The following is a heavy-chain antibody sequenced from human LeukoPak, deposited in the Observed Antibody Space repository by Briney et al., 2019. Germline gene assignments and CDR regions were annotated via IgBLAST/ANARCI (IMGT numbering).Heavy chain of an antibody. Sequence: SVKVSCKASGFTFSGSAMQWVRQARGQRLEWIGWIVVGSGNTNYAQNFQERVTITRDMSARTAYMELSSLRSEDTAVYYCAAVVFGPPYHYYGMDVWGQGTTVTVSS. CDR2: IVVGSGNT. J-gene: IGHJ6*02. D-gene: IGHD1-14*01. CDR3: AAVVFGPPYHYYGMDV. CDR1: GFTFSGSA. V-gene: IGHV1-58*02.